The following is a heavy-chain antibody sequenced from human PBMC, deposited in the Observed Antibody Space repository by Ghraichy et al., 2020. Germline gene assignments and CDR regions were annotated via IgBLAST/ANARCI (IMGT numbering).Heavy chain of an antibody. J-gene: IGHJ4*02. CDR1: GFTFSSYA. D-gene: IGHD4-11*01. Sequence: GGSLRLSCAASGFTFSSYAMHWVRQAPGKGLEWVAVISYDGSNKYYADSVKGRFTISRDNSKNTLYLQMNSLRAEDTAVYYCAREGNDYSFDYWGQGTLVTVSS. V-gene: IGHV3-30-3*01. CDR2: ISYDGSNK. CDR3: AREGNDYSFDY.